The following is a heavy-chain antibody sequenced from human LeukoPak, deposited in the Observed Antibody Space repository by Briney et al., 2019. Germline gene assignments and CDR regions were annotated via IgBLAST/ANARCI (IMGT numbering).Heavy chain of an antibody. D-gene: IGHD4-17*01. CDR2: ISASSTTA. Sequence: GGSLRLSCAASGFTFGSYAMNWVRQAPGKGLEWVSTISASSTTANYADSVKGRFTIFRDNSKNALYLQINNLRAEDTAVYYCAKTRTTVISPTDYWGQGTLSPSP. V-gene: IGHV3-23*01. J-gene: IGHJ4*02. CDR3: AKTRTTVISPTDY. CDR1: GFTFGSYA.